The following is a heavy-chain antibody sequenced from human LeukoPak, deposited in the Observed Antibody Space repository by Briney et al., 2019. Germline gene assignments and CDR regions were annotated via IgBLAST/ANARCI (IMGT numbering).Heavy chain of an antibody. J-gene: IGHJ4*02. D-gene: IGHD2-15*01. CDR2: IYHSGST. V-gene: IGHV4-38-2*02. Sequence: SETLSLTCTVSGYSISSGYYWGWIRQPPGKGLEWIGSIYHSGSTYYKPSLKSRVTISVDTSKNQFSLKVSSVTAADTAVYYCARATLYFEYWGQGTLVTVSS. CDR1: GYSISSGYY. CDR3: ARATLYFEY.